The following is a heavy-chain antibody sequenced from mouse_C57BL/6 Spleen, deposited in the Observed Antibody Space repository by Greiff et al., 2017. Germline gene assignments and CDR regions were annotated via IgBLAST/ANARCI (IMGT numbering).Heavy chain of an antibody. CDR3: ARGNYGNYLDY. V-gene: IGHV1-82*01. J-gene: IGHJ2*01. CDR2: IYPGDGDT. CDR1: GYAFSSSW. Sequence: QVQLQQSGPELVKPGASVKISCKASGYAFSSSWMNWVKQRPGTGLEWIGRIYPGDGDTNYNGKFKGKATLTADKSSSTAYMQLSSLTSEDSAVYFCARGNYGNYLDYWGQGTTLTVSS. D-gene: IGHD2-1*01.